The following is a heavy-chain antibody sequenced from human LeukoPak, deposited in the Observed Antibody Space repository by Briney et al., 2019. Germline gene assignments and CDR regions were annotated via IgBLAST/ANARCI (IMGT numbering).Heavy chain of an antibody. CDR2: MYYSGST. CDR3: ARLDNARGAFDY. V-gene: IGHV4-59*02. CDR1: GGSVSSYF. Sequence: PSQTLSLTCTVSGGSVSSYFCSWIRQPPRKGLEWIGYMYYSGSTNYNPSLKSRVTMSVDTSKNQFSLPLSSVTAADTAVYYCARLDNARGAFDYWGQGTLVTVSS. J-gene: IGHJ4*02. D-gene: IGHD2-2*03.